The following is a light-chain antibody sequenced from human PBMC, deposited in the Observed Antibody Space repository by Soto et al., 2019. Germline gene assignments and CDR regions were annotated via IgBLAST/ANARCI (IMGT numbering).Light chain of an antibody. CDR2: EVS. J-gene: IGLJ1*01. CDR3: SSYTTSSTLI. V-gene: IGLV2-14*01. CDR1: ISDVGGYNY. Sequence: QSVLTQPASVSGSPGQSITISCTGTISDVGGYNYVSWYQQHPGKAPKLMIYEVSNRPSGVSNRFSGSKSGNTASLTISGLQAEDAADYYCSSYTTSSTLIFGTGTKVTVL.